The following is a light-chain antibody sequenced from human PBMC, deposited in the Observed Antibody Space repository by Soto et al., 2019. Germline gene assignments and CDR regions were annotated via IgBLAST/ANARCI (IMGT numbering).Light chain of an antibody. CDR1: RSDVGGYNL. CDR2: EVS. Sequence: QSALTQTASVSGSPGQSITISRTGTRSDVGGYNLVSWFQQSPGKVPKLIIYEVSKRPSGVSDRFSGSKTDDTASLTISGLQAEDEADYFCCSYAGYSTLVFGTGTKVTVL. J-gene: IGLJ1*01. CDR3: CSYAGYSTLV. V-gene: IGLV2-23*02.